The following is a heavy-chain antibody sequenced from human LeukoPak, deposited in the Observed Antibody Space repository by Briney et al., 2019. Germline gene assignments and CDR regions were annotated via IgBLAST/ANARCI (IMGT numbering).Heavy chain of an antibody. CDR2: IYSGGYT. CDR3: ARAQGSSAYYCDH. CDR1: EFTFSSFA. V-gene: IGHV3-53*05. D-gene: IGHD3-16*01. Sequence: PGGSLRLSCAASEFTFSSFAMSWVRQAPGKGPEWVSVIYSGGYTYYADSVRGRFTISRDNSKNTVYLQMNSLKTEDTAVYYCARAQGSSAYYCDHWGQGALVTASS. J-gene: IGHJ4*02.